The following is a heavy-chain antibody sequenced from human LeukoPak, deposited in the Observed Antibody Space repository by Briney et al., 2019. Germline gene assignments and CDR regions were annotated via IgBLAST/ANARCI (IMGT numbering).Heavy chain of an antibody. D-gene: IGHD1-20*01. CDR1: GFTFSNYG. Sequence: GGSLRLSCAASGFTFSNYGMHWVRQAPGKGLEWVAFIRYDGSNKYHADSVKGRFTTSRDNSKSTLYLQMDSLGPEDTALYYCAKDGAYNSHFDYWGQGTLVTVSS. CDR3: AKDGAYNSHFDY. J-gene: IGHJ4*02. V-gene: IGHV3-30*02. CDR2: IRYDGSNK.